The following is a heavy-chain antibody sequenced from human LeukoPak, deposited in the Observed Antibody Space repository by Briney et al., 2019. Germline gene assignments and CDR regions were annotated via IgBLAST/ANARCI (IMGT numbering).Heavy chain of an antibody. J-gene: IGHJ4*02. CDR2: IYPGDSDT. Sequence: GESLKISCKGSGYSFTSYWIGWVRQMPGKGLEWMGIIYPGDSDTRYSPSFQGQVTISADKPISTAYLQWSSLKASGTAMYYCARPRYDFWSGYYHFDYWGQGTLVTVSS. CDR3: ARPRYDFWSGYYHFDY. V-gene: IGHV5-51*01. CDR1: GYSFTSYW. D-gene: IGHD3-3*01.